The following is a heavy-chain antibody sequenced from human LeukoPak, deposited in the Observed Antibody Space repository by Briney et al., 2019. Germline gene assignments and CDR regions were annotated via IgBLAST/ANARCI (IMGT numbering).Heavy chain of an antibody. CDR2: IIPIFGTA. V-gene: IGHV1-69*13. D-gene: IGHD2-2*01. J-gene: IGHJ4*02. Sequence: GASVKVSCKASGGTFSSYAISWVRQAPGQGLEWMGGIIPIFGTANYAQKFQGRVTITADESTSTAYMELSSLGSEDTAVYYCARSGVVVPVLLDYWGQGTLVTVSS. CDR1: GGTFSSYA. CDR3: ARSGVVVPVLLDY.